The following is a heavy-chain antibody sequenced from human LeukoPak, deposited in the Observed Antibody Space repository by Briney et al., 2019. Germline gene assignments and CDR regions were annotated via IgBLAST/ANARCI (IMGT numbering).Heavy chain of an antibody. CDR3: ARDRGSSTMIRGVNHY. CDR2: ISSGSGTI. V-gene: IGHV3-48*04. CDR1: GFTFSTYA. J-gene: IGHJ4*02. D-gene: IGHD3-10*01. Sequence: TGGSLRLSCAASGFTFSTYAMNWVRQAPGKGLEWVSHISSGSGTIYYADSVKGRFTISRDNAKNSLFLQMNSLRAEDTAVYYCARDRGSSTMIRGVNHYWGQGTLVTVSS.